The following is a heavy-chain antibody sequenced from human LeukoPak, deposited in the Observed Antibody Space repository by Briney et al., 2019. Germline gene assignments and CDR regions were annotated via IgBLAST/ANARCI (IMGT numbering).Heavy chain of an antibody. CDR1: GGSISSGGYY. Sequence: SQTLSLTCTVSGGSISSGGYYWSWIRQHPGKGLEWIGYIYYSGSTYYNPSLKSRVTISVDTSKNQFSLKLSSVTAADTAVYYCPRGDWFTWFDPWGQGTLVTVSS. V-gene: IGHV4-31*03. D-gene: IGHD3-9*01. CDR3: PRGDWFTWFDP. CDR2: IYYSGST. J-gene: IGHJ5*02.